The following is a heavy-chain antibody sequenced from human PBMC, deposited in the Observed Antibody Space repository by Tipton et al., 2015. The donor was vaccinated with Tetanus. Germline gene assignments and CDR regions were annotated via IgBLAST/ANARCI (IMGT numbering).Heavy chain of an antibody. V-gene: IGHV4-59*01. CDR1: GGSISSYY. CDR3: ARDHRLSASYAGWFDS. J-gene: IGHJ5*01. CDR2: IYYSGST. D-gene: IGHD1-26*01. Sequence: LRLSCTVSGGSISSYYWSWIRQPPGKGLEWIGYIYYSGSTNYNPSLKSRVTISVDTSTTQFSLRLNSVTAADTAIYYCARDHRLSASYAGWFDSWGQGTLVTVSS.